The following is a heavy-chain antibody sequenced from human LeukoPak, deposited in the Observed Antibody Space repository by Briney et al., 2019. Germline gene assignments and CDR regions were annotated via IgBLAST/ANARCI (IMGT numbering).Heavy chain of an antibody. V-gene: IGHV7-4-1*02. CDR3: ARAAGSGYDRGAFDY. Sequence: ASVKVSCKTSGYTFTTYAMNWVRQAPGQGLEWLGWINTRTGNPTYAPGFTGRFVFSLDTSVSTTYLQINSLQTEDTAVYYCARAAGSGYDRGAFDYWGQGTLVTVSS. CDR2: INTRTGNP. D-gene: IGHD5-12*01. J-gene: IGHJ4*02. CDR1: GYTFTTYA.